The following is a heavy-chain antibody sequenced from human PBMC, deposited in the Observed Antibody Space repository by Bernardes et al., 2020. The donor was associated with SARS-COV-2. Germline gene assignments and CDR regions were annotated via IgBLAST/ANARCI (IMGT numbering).Heavy chain of an antibody. J-gene: IGHJ4*02. D-gene: IGHD3-10*01. V-gene: IGHV1-24*01. Sequence: ASMKVSCKVSGYTLTELSMHWVRQAPGKGLEWMGGFDPEDGETIYAQKFQGRVTMTEDTSTDTAYMELSSLRSEDTAVYYCATVHFQFKGFGEFYYFDYWGQGTLVTVSS. CDR3: ATVHFQFKGFGEFYYFDY. CDR2: FDPEDGET. CDR1: GYTLTELS.